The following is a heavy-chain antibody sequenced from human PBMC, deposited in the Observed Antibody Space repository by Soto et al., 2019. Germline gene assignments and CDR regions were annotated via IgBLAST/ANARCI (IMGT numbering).Heavy chain of an antibody. V-gene: IGHV3-74*01. D-gene: IGHD3-10*01. CDR2: INSDGSST. Sequence: GGSLRLSCAASGFTFSSYWMHWVRQAPGKGLVWFSRINSDGSSTFYADSVKGRFTISRDNAKNTLYLQMNSLRAEDTAVYYCARDFGYWGQGTLVTVSS. J-gene: IGHJ4*02. CDR1: GFTFSSYW. CDR3: ARDFGY.